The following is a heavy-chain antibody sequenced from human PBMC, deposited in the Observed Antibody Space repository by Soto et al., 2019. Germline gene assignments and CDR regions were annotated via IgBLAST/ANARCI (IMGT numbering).Heavy chain of an antibody. V-gene: IGHV4-34*01. Sequence: QVQLQQWGAGLLKPSETLSLTCAVYGGSFSGNYWIWIRQPPGKGLEWIGEIDHSGSTNYNPSLKSRVTISVDTSKKQFSLNLSSVTAADTAVYYCARGLRQVAPPPPIDPWGQGTLVTVSS. CDR1: GGSFSGNY. CDR2: IDHSGST. CDR3: ARGLRQVAPPPPIDP. D-gene: IGHD6-25*01. J-gene: IGHJ5*02.